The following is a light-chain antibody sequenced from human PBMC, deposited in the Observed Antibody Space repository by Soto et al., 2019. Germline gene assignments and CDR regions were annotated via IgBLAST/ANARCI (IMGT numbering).Light chain of an antibody. CDR3: QQTLNTPYT. Sequence: DIQMTQSPSTLSASVGDRVTITCRASQSISSWLAWYQQKPGKAPKLLIYDASSLESGVPSRFSGSGSGTEFTLTISSLQPDDFATYFCQQTLNTPYTFGQGTKL. CDR1: QSISSW. V-gene: IGKV1-5*01. CDR2: DAS. J-gene: IGKJ2*01.